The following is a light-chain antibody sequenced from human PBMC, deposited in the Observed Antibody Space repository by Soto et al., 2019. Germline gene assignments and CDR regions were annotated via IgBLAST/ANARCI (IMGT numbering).Light chain of an antibody. Sequence: EIVLTQSPGTLSLSPGERATLSCRASQSVSSSYLAWFQQKPGQAPRLLIYGASSRATGIPDRFSGSGSGADVTLTVSRLEPEDCAVDYWQQDESSPVTVGEGTKVEIK. CDR1: QSVSSSY. CDR2: GAS. V-gene: IGKV3-20*01. CDR3: QQDESSPVT. J-gene: IGKJ4*02.